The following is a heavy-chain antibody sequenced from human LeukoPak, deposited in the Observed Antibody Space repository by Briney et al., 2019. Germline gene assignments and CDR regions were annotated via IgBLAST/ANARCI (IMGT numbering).Heavy chain of an antibody. CDR3: AKVVREPYYYYGMDV. CDR1: GFTFSSYG. V-gene: IGHV3-30*18. J-gene: IGHJ6*02. CDR2: ISYDGSNK. D-gene: IGHD3-10*01. Sequence: GGTLRLSCAASGFTFSSYGTHWVRQAPGKGLEWVAVISYDGSNKYYADSVKGRFTISRDNSKNTLYLQMNSLRAEDTAVYYCAKVVREPYYYYGMDVWGQGTTVTVSS.